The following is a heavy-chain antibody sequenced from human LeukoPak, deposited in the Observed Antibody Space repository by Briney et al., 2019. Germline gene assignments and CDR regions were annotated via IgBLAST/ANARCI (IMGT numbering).Heavy chain of an antibody. CDR3: ARDTPIRGQQPAVQGGYYYGMDV. Sequence: PGGSLRLSCAASGFTFSSYSMNWVRQAPGKGLEWVSSISSSSSYIYYADSVKGRFTISRDNAKNSLYLQMNSLRAEDTAVYYCARDTPIRGQQPAVQGGYYYGMDVWGQGTTVTVSS. V-gene: IGHV3-21*01. D-gene: IGHD6-13*01. CDR2: ISSSSSYI. J-gene: IGHJ6*02. CDR1: GFTFSSYS.